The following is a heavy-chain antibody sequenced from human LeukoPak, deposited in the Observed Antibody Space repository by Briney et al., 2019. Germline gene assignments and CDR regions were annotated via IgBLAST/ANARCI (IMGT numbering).Heavy chain of an antibody. CDR2: ISYSGST. Sequence: PSETLSLTCTVSGASISSYYWSWVRQPPGKGLEWIGYISYSGSTNYNPSPKSRVTISADTSKNQVSLTLSSVTAADTAVYYCARHPGLYFFDYWGQGTLVTVSS. J-gene: IGHJ4*02. V-gene: IGHV4-59*08. CDR1: GASISSYY. CDR3: ARHPGLYFFDY.